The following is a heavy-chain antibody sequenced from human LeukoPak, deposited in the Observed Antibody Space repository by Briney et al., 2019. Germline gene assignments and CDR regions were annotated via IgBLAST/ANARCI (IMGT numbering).Heavy chain of an antibody. CDR3: VRDQDYSEYEGVGVDAFDI. Sequence: SETLSLTCTVSGGSITSYYWSWIRQPAGKGLEWIGRIYTSGSTKYTPPLKSRVTLSVDTSKNQFSLKIGSVTAPHTALCYCVRDQDYSEYEGVGVDAFDIWGQGKMVTVSS. CDR1: GGSITSYY. CDR2: IYTSGST. V-gene: IGHV4-4*07. D-gene: IGHD4-17*01. J-gene: IGHJ3*02.